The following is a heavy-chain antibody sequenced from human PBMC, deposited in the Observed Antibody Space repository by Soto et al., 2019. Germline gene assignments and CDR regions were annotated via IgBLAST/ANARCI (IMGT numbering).Heavy chain of an antibody. J-gene: IGHJ3*01. V-gene: IGHV3-23*01. CDR2: VSGGGDGT. CDR3: AKKGLCYLATYCNYGDCHYAFDL. Sequence: EVQLLESGGGLVQPGGSLRLSCAASGFTFTNYAMSWVRQAPGKGLEWVSTVSGGGDGTYYADSVKGRFSTSRDNSRNTVYVQMNSLRAEDTAVYYCAKKGLCYLATYCNYGDCHYAFDLWGQGTIVTVSS. D-gene: IGHD2-21*02. CDR1: GFTFTNYA.